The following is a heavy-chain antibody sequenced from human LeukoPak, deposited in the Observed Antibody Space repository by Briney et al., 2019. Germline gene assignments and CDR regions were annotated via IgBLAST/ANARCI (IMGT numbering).Heavy chain of an antibody. D-gene: IGHD5-12*01. V-gene: IGHV3-30*18. J-gene: IGHJ4*02. CDR2: ISYDGSNK. Sequence: GGSLRLSCAASGFPFSSYWMAWVRQAPGKGLEWVAVISYDGSNKYYADSVKGRFTISRDNSKNTLYLQMNSLRAEDTAVYYCAKGYSGYVDYWGQGTLVTVSS. CDR1: GFPFSSYW. CDR3: AKGYSGYVDY.